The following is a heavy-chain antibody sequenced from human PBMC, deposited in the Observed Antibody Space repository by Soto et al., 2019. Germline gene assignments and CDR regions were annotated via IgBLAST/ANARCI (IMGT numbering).Heavy chain of an antibody. J-gene: IGHJ6*02. V-gene: IGHV4-34*01. CDR2: INHSGST. Sequence: SETLSLTCAVYGGSFSGYYWSWIRQPPGKGLEWIGEINHSGSTNYNPSLKSRVTISVDTSKNQFSLKLSSVTAADTAVYYCARVWSAAMNYYYYGMDVWGQGTTVTVS. CDR1: GGSFSGYY. D-gene: IGHD2-2*01. CDR3: ARVWSAAMNYYYYGMDV.